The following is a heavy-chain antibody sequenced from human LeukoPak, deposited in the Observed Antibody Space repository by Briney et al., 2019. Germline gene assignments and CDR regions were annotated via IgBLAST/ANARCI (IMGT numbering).Heavy chain of an antibody. CDR1: GFTFSSYS. CDR2: VSSSSSYI. Sequence: GGSLRLSCAASGFTFSSYSMNWVRQAPGKGLEWVSSVSSSSSYIYYADSVKGRFTISRDNAKNSLYLQMNSLRAEDTAVYCCARAGWYEPADYWGQGTLVTVSS. J-gene: IGHJ4*02. CDR3: ARAGWYEPADY. D-gene: IGHD6-19*01. V-gene: IGHV3-21*01.